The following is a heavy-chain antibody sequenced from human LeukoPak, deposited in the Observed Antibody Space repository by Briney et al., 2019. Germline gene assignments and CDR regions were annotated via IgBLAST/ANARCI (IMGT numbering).Heavy chain of an antibody. Sequence: GGSLRLSCAASGFTFSSYGMHWVRQAPGKGLEWAAVIWYDGSNKYYADSVKGRFTISRDNSKNTLYLQMNSLRAEDTAVYYCARDFLGRMVYYYGMDVWGQGTTVTVSS. J-gene: IGHJ6*02. D-gene: IGHD2-8*01. CDR3: ARDFLGRMVYYYGMDV. CDR1: GFTFSSYG. CDR2: IWYDGSNK. V-gene: IGHV3-33*01.